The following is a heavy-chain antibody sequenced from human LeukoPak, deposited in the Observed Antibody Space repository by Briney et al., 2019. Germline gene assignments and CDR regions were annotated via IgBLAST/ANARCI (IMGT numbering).Heavy chain of an antibody. CDR3: ARGRGENNWFDH. V-gene: IGHV1-69*01. CDR1: GGTFSSYA. Sequence: SVKVSCKASGGTFSSYAISWVRQAPGQGLEWMGGIITIFRTANYAQKFQGRVTITADESTSTAYMELSTLRSDDTAVYYCARGRGENNWFDHWGQGTLVTVSS. CDR2: IITIFRTA. J-gene: IGHJ5*02. D-gene: IGHD3-10*01.